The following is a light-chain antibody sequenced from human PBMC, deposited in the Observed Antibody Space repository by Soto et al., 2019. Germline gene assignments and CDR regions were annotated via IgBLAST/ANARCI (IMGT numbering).Light chain of an antibody. Sequence: QSVLTQQPSISGAPGQRVTISCTGSSSNIGATYDVHWYQQLPGAAPKLLIYGHKNRPSGVPDRFSGSKSGTSASLTITGLQAEDEADYYRQSYDSSLSGSYVFGTGTKVTVL. CDR1: SSNIGATYD. CDR3: QSYDSSLSGSYV. CDR2: GHK. V-gene: IGLV1-40*01. J-gene: IGLJ1*01.